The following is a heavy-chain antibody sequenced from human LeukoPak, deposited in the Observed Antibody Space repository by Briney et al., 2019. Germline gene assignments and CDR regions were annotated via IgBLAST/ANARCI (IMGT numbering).Heavy chain of an antibody. CDR2: IKEDGTEK. J-gene: IGHJ4*02. Sequence: GGSLRLSCTVSGFTFSTYAMSWVRQAPGKGLEWVANIKEDGTEKNYVDSVKGRFTISRDNVKKSLYLEMNSLRVEDTAVYYCARGRWSDYWGQGTQVTVSS. V-gene: IGHV3-7*01. D-gene: IGHD5-24*01. CDR3: ARGRWSDY. CDR1: GFTFSTYA.